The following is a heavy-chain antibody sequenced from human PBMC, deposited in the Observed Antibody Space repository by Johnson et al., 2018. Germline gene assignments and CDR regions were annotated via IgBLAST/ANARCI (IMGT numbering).Heavy chain of an antibody. Sequence: QVQLQESGPGLVKPSETLSLTCNVSGGSISTYYWSWIRQPPGKGLEWIGYIYYSGSTNYNPSLKSRVTISVDMSKNQFSLKLSSVTAADTAVYYCARGGDGGNYYFDYWGQGTLVTVSS. CDR2: IYYSGST. D-gene: IGHD4-23*01. CDR3: ARGGDGGNYYFDY. J-gene: IGHJ4*02. V-gene: IGHV4-59*01. CDR1: GGSISTYY.